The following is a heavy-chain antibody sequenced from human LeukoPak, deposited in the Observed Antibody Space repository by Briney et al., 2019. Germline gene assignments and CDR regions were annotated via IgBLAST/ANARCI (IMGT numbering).Heavy chain of an antibody. CDR3: ASDYYDSSGYYYGYNY. CDR1: GYSISSGYY. D-gene: IGHD3-22*01. V-gene: IGHV4-38-2*02. Sequence: SETLSLTCTVSGYSISSGYYWGWIRQPPGKGLEWIGSIYHSGSTYYNPSLKSRVTISVDTSKNQFSLKLSSVTAADTAVYYCASDYYDSSGYYYGYNYWGQGTLVTVSS. CDR2: IYHSGST. J-gene: IGHJ4*02.